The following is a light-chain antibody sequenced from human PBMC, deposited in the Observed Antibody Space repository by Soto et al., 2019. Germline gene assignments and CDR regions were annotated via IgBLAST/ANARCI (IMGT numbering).Light chain of an antibody. J-gene: IGKJ2*01. CDR3: QQCSSDPFT. V-gene: IGKV1-5*03. CDR1: QFIYNW. CDR2: KAS. Sequence: EIRMTQSPSTLSASVGDKVTFTCRASQFIYNWVAWYQVKPGRAPKLLIYKASTLQSGIPSRFSASGSGTAFSLIISNLQPEDSGTYYCQQCSSDPFTFGQGTNLEI.